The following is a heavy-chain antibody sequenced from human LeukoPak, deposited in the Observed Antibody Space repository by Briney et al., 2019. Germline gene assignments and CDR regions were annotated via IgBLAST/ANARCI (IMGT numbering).Heavy chain of an antibody. CDR2: IYYSGRT. J-gene: IGHJ5*02. CDR1: GGSISSSSYY. V-gene: IGHV4-39*01. D-gene: IGHD1-1*01. Sequence: PSETLSLTCTVSGGSISSSSYYWGWIRQPPGKGLEWIGSIYYSGRTYFNPPLKSRVTISVDTSKNQFSLKVNSVTAADTAVYYCARHGWARNDVRNWFEPWGQGTLVTVSS. CDR3: ARHGWARNDVRNWFEP.